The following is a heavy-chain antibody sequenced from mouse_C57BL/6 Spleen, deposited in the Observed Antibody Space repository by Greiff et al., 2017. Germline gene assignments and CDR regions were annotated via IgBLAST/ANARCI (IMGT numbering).Heavy chain of an antibody. Sequence: VQLQQPGAELVMPGASVKLSCKASGYTFTSYWMHWVKQRPGQGLEWIGEIDPSDSYTNYNQKFKGKSTLTVAKSSSTAYMQLSSLTSEDSAVYYCARAGGPLYAMDYWGQGTSVTVSS. CDR3: ARAGGPLYAMDY. J-gene: IGHJ4*01. CDR2: IDPSDSYT. CDR1: GYTFTSYW. V-gene: IGHV1-69*01.